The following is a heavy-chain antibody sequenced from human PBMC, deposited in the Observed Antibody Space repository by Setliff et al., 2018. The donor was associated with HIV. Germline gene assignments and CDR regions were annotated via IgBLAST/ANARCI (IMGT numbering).Heavy chain of an antibody. J-gene: IGHJ4*02. V-gene: IGHV1-46*01. Sequence: GASAKVSCKASGYTFTSYYVHFVRQAPGQGPEWMGIINPNGNTNHVQRFKGRVTMTADTSTSTAYMELRSLRSDDTAVYYCARQSWIQLWSVIDYWGQGTVVTVSS. D-gene: IGHD5-18*01. CDR2: INPNGNT. CDR1: GYTFTSYY. CDR3: ARQSWIQLWSVIDY.